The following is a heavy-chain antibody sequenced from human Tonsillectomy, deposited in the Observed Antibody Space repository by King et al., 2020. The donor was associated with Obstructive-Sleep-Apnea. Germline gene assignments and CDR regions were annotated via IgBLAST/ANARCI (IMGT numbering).Heavy chain of an antibody. J-gene: IGHJ4*02. CDR2: VYSSGVI. D-gene: IGHD2-2*01. CDR1: GGSMRGFH. Sequence: QLQESGPGLVKPSENLSLTCTVSGGSMRGFHWSWLRPPPGKGLEYVASVYSSGVITYNPSLRSRVTLSLHMSKEQFSLNLSSVMAADTALYFCARHEYGIGYAYWGQGALVTVSA. CDR3: ARHEYGIGYAY. V-gene: IGHV4-59*08.